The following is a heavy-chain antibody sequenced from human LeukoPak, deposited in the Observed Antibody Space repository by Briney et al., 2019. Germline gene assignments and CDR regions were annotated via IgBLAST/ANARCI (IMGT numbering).Heavy chain of an antibody. CDR1: GYSISSGYY. CDR2: IYYSGST. D-gene: IGHD5-18*01. CDR3: ARTTEGGYTYDYFYYYYMDV. V-gene: IGHV4-38-2*02. J-gene: IGHJ6*03. Sequence: MSSETLSLTCTVSGYSISSGYYWGWIRQPPGKGLEWIGSIYYSGSTNYNPSLKSRVTISVDTSKNQFSLKLSSVTAADTAVYYCARTTEGGYTYDYFYYYYMDVWGKGTTVTISS.